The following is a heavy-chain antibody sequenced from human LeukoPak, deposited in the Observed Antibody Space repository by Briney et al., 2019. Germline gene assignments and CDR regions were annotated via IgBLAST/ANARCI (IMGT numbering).Heavy chain of an antibody. CDR2: INPNSGDT. CDR3: ARMWSTATSGWNWFDP. D-gene: IGHD6-13*01. V-gene: IGHV1-2*02. J-gene: IGHJ5*02. CDR1: GYTFTDYY. Sequence: ASVKVFCKASGYTFTDYYVYWVRQAPGQGLEWMGWINPNSGDTNYAQKFQGRVTMTRDTSISTAYMDLSSLRSDDTAMYYCARMWSTATSGWNWFDPWGQGTLVTVSS.